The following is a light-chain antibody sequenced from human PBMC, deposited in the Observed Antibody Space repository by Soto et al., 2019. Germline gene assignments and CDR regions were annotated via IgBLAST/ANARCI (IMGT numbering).Light chain of an antibody. CDR1: QTIRSY. J-gene: IGKJ2*01. Sequence: EIVLTQSPATLSLSPGERATLSCRASQTIRSYLAWYQQKPGQAPRLLIYDASNRATGIPARFSGSGSGTDFTLTIRSLEPEDFAVYYCQQRANWPPYTFGQGTKLEIK. V-gene: IGKV3-11*01. CDR2: DAS. CDR3: QQRANWPPYT.